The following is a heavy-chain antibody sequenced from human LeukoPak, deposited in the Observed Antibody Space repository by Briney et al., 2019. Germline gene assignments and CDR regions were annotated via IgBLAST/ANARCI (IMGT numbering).Heavy chain of an antibody. CDR3: ARAGIAAAGNYYYMDV. V-gene: IGHV4-39*07. CDR1: GGSISSSSYY. Sequence: PSETLSLTCTVSGGSISSSSYYWGRIRQPPGKGLEWIGSIYYSGSTYYNPSLKSRVTISVDTSKNQFSLKLSSVTAADTAVYYCARAGIAAAGNYYYMDVWGKGTTVTVSS. D-gene: IGHD6-13*01. J-gene: IGHJ6*03. CDR2: IYYSGST.